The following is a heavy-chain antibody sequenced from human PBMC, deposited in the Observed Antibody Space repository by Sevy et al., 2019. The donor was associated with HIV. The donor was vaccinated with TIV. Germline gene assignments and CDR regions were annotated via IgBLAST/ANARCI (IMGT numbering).Heavy chain of an antibody. CDR1: GFTFTNAW. V-gene: IGHV3-15*07. J-gene: IGHJ3*02. CDR3: TTDLGLRFLEQDVFDI. D-gene: IGHD3-3*01. CDR2: IKTKTDGGTT. Sequence: GGSLRLSCAASGFTFTNAWMNWVRQAPGKGLEWVDRIKTKTDGGTTDYAAPVKGRFTISRDDSKNTLYLQMNSLKTEDTAVYYCTTDLGLRFLEQDVFDIWGQGTMVTVSS.